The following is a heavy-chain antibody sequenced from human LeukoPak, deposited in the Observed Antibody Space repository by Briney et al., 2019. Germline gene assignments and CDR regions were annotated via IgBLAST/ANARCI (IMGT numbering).Heavy chain of an antibody. CDR2: ISGSGGST. J-gene: IGHJ4*02. Sequence: GGSLRPYCAASGFTFSSYAMSWVRQAPGKGLEWVSAISGSGGSTYYADSVKGRFTISRDNSKNTLYLQMNSLRAEDTAVYYCAKSYGSGPVWDYWGQGTLVTVSS. CDR3: AKSYGSGPVWDY. V-gene: IGHV3-23*01. CDR1: GFTFSSYA. D-gene: IGHD3-10*01.